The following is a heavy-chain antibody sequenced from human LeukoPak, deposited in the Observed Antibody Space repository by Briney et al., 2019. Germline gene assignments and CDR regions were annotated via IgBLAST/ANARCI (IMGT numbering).Heavy chain of an antibody. J-gene: IGHJ5*02. D-gene: IGHD2-15*01. Sequence: GGSLRLSCTASGFTFSVSTIQWVRQAPGKGLEWIGRIRARANNFSTAYGTSVKGRFIISRDDSKSTAYLQMNNLKIDDTAVYFCSRPLVPSGVSADLWGQGTLVTVSS. V-gene: IGHV3-73*01. CDR1: GFTFSVST. CDR3: SRPLVPSGVSADL. CDR2: IRARANNFST.